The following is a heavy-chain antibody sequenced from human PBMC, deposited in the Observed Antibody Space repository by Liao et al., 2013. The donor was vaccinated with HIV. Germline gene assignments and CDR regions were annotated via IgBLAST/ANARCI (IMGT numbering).Heavy chain of an antibody. Sequence: QVQLQESGPGLVKPSETLSLTCTVSGGSISSYYWSWIRQPAGKGLEWIGRIYTSGSTNYNPSLKSRVTMSVDTSKNQFSLKLSSVTAADTAVYYCARQIGLYCSSTSCYQDAFDIWGQGTMVTVSS. CDR2: IYTSGST. V-gene: IGHV4-4*07. D-gene: IGHD2-2*01. CDR1: GGSISSYY. CDR3: ARQIGLYCSSTSCYQDAFDI. J-gene: IGHJ3*02.